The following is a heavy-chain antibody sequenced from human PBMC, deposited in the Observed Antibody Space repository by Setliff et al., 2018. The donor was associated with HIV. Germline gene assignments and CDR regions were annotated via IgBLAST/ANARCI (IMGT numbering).Heavy chain of an antibody. V-gene: IGHV3-21*01. CDR3: ARVGVGATVFFEY. CDR2: ISSSSTYI. D-gene: IGHD1-26*01. J-gene: IGHJ4*02. Sequence: PGGSLRLSCAVSGFTFSSDAMNGVRQAPGKGLEWVSSISSSSTYIYYADSVRGRFTISRDNAKNSLYLQMNSLRAEDTAVYYCARVGVGATVFFEYWGQGTLVTVSS. CDR1: GFTFSSDA.